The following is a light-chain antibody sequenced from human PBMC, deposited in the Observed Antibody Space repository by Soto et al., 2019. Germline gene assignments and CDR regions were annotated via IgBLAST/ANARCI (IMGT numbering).Light chain of an antibody. CDR3: QKFTAVPT. V-gene: IGKV1-27*01. Sequence: DIQMTQSPSSLSASVGDRVTITCRASQAINNYLAWYQQKPGKVPTLLISAASTLQSEVPSRFSGSGSGTDFTLTIRSLQPEDVATYYCQKFTAVPTFGGGTKVEI. CDR2: AAS. J-gene: IGKJ4*01. CDR1: QAINNY.